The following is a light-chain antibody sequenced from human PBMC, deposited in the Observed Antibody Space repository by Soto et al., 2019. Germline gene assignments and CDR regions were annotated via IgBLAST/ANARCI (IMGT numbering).Light chain of an antibody. Sequence: QSVLTQSPSASASLGASVKFTCTLSSEHSSYAIAWHQQQPEKGPRYLMKPNSDGSHNKGDGIPDRFSGSSSGAERYLTISSLQSEDEADYYCQTWGTGIVVFGGGTKVTVL. CDR3: QTWGTGIVV. V-gene: IGLV4-69*01. J-gene: IGLJ2*01. CDR1: SEHSSYA. CDR2: PNSDGSH.